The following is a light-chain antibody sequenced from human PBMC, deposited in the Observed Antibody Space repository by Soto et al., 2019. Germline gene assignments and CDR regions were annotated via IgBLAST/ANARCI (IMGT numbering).Light chain of an antibody. CDR1: QSINIY. CDR3: QQYYVTPT. CDR2: TAS. J-gene: IGKJ4*01. Sequence: DIQMTQSPSSLSASVGDRVTITCRASQSINIYVNWYQQRPGKAPKLLISTASSLQSGVPSRFSGSGSGTDFTLTISGLQPEDSATYYCQQYYVTPTFGGGTKVEIK. V-gene: IGKV1-39*01.